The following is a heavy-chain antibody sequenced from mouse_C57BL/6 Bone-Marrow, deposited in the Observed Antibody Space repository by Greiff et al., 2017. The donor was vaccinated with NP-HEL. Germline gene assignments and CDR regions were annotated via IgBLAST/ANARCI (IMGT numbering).Heavy chain of an antibody. D-gene: IGHD1-1*01. V-gene: IGHV1-52*01. CDR3: ARGTTVGAKDVDY. J-gene: IGHJ2*01. CDR1: VSPFPRSW. Sequence: QVQLQQPGAELVSPFSSFPLSFISSVSPFPRSWMPWVTPRPIQGLEWLGHIDPSSLPPHYNQKFKDTATLTVDKSSSTAYMQLSSLTSEDSAVYYCARGTTVGAKDVDYWGKGTTLTVAS. CDR2: IDPSSLPP.